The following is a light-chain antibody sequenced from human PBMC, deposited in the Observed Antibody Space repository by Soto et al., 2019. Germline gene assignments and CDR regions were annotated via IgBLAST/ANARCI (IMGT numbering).Light chain of an antibody. CDR2: DTS. CDR3: QQYNNWPRT. J-gene: IGKJ1*01. CDR1: QSVGSH. V-gene: IGKV3-11*01. Sequence: EIVLTQSPATLSLSPGETATLSCRASQSVGSHLAWYQQKPGQAPRLLIYDTSNRATGIPARFSGSGSRTDFTLTISSLDPEDFAVYYCQQYNNWPRTFGQGTKVDIK.